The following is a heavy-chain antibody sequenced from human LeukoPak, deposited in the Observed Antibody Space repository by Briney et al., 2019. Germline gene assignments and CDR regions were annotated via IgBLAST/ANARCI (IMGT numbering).Heavy chain of an antibody. CDR2: ISSSGAYI. CDR3: ARQADYIPGGAFDI. V-gene: IGHV3-21*01. CDR1: GFTFSDFG. D-gene: IGHD4-11*01. J-gene: IGHJ3*02. Sequence: GGSLRLSCAASGFTFSDFGMNWVRQAPGKGLEWVARISSSGAYISYADSVKGRFTISRDNAKNSLYLQMNSLRAEDTAVYYCARQADYIPGGAFDIWGQGTMVTVSS.